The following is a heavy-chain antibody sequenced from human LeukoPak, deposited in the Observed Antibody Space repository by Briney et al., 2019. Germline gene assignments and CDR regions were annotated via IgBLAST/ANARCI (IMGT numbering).Heavy chain of an antibody. CDR3: AKEGNWNYVHFGY. CDR2: ILGNGGST. J-gene: IGHJ4*02. CDR1: GFTFSSYA. V-gene: IGHV3-23*01. D-gene: IGHD1-7*01. Sequence: GGSLRLSCAASGFTFSSYAMSWVRQTPGKGLEWVSAILGNGGSTYYADSVKGRFTISRDNSKNTLYLQINSLKAEGTAVYYCAKEGNWNYVHFGYWGQGTLVTVSS.